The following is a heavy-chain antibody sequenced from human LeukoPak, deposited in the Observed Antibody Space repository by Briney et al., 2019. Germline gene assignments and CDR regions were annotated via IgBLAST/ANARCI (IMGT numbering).Heavy chain of an antibody. CDR2: ITPNADRT. V-gene: IGHV3-23*01. CDR3: AIMHGYYDGSGYWVQ. Sequence: GGYLRLYCAASGFTFGSYGMSWVRKAPGKGLEWVSFITPNADRTSYADSVEGRFTISRDNPRNTLYMQMNSPRDEDTAVYYCAIMHGYYDGSGYWVQWGQGTLVTVSS. D-gene: IGHD3-22*01. CDR1: GFTFGSYG. J-gene: IGHJ1*01.